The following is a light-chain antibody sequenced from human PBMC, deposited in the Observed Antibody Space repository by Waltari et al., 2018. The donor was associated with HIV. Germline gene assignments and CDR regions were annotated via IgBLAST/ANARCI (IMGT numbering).Light chain of an antibody. CDR3: QSADSSGTSPG. V-gene: IGLV3-25*03. Sequence: SYELTQPPSVSVSPGQTARITCSGDALPKQYAYWYQQKPGQAPVLVIYKDSERPSGIPERFSGSSSGTTVTLTISGVQAEDEADYYCQSADSSGTSPGFGGGTKLTVL. J-gene: IGLJ3*02. CDR2: KDS. CDR1: ALPKQY.